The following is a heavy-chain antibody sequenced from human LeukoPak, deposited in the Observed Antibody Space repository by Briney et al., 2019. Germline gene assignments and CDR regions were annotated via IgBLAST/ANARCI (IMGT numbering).Heavy chain of an antibody. J-gene: IGHJ4*02. V-gene: IGHV3-23*01. CDR3: VKGPRPDITVAHTVEN. Sequence: GGSLRLSCAASGFIFSNYAMSWVRQVPGRGLEWVSTISSRGDGTYVADSVKGRFTISRNNSKNSLYLQMNTVRAEDTAVYYCVKGPRPDITVAHTVENWGQGTLVTVPS. D-gene: IGHD6-19*01. CDR2: ISSRGDGT. CDR1: GFIFSNYA.